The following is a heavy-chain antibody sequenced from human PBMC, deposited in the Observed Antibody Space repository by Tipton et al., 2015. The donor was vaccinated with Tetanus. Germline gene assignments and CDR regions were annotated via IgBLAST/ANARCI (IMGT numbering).Heavy chain of an antibody. D-gene: IGHD5-12*01. Sequence: QLVQSGAEVIEPGESLKISCKGFGYPFNNFWIGWVRQMPGRGLEWMGIIFPGDSDIRYSPSFQGRVTIPADKYISTAYLQWSSVRASDTAMYFCARVGGGSKWLFDYWGQGTPVTVSS. J-gene: IGHJ4*02. CDR3: ARVGGGSKWLFDY. CDR1: GYPFNNFW. CDR2: IFPGDSDI. V-gene: IGHV5-51*01.